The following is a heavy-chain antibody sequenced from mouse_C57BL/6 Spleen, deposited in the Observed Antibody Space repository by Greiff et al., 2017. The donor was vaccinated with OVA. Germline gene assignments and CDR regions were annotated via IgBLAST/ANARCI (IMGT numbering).Heavy chain of an antibody. Sequence: QVQLQQPGAELVRPGSSVKLSCKASGYTFTSYWMDWVKQRPGQGLEWIGNIYPSDSETHYNQKFKDKATLTVDKSSSTAYMQLSSLTSEDSAVYYCARSKGDVSFDYWGQGTTLTVSS. D-gene: IGHD3-3*01. CDR3: ARSKGDVSFDY. J-gene: IGHJ2*01. CDR2: IYPSDSET. V-gene: IGHV1-61*01. CDR1: GYTFTSYW.